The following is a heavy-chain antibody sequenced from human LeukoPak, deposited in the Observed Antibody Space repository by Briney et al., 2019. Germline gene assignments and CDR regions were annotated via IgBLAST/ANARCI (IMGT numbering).Heavy chain of an antibody. CDR3: AKEAGYSGYDYPDY. CDR2: ISGSGYST. J-gene: IGHJ4*02. Sequence: GGSLRLPCAASGFTFSSYAMSWVRQAPGKGLEWVSAISGSGYSTYYADSVKGRFTISRDNSKNTLYLQMNGLRAEDTAVYYCAKEAGYSGYDYPDYWGQGTLVTVSS. V-gene: IGHV3-23*01. CDR1: GFTFSSYA. D-gene: IGHD5-12*01.